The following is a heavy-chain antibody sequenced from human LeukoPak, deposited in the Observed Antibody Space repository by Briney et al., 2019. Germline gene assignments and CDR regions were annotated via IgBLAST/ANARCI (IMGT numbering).Heavy chain of an antibody. V-gene: IGHV4-4*07. CDR3: ARDWTLKYDILTGYYLTSGFFDL. Sequence: SETLSLTCTVSGGSISSYYWSWIRQPAGKGLEWIGRIYTSGSTNYNPSLKSRVTMSVDTSKNQFSLKLSSVTAADTAVYYCARDWTLKYDILTGYYLTSGFFDLWGRGTLVTVSS. CDR1: GGSISSYY. CDR2: IYTSGST. D-gene: IGHD3-9*01. J-gene: IGHJ2*01.